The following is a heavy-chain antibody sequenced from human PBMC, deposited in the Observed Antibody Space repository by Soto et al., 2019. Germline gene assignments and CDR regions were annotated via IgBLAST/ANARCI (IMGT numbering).Heavy chain of an antibody. CDR2: FDPEDGET. Sequence: ASVKVSCKVSGYTLTELSMHWVRQAPGKGLEWIGGFDPEDGETIYAQKFQGRVTITADESTSTAYMELSSLRSEDTAVYYCASCLGAESAAGCYYFDYWGQGTLVTVAS. V-gene: IGHV1-24*01. CDR3: ASCLGAESAAGCYYFDY. CDR1: GYTLTELS. D-gene: IGHD6-13*01. J-gene: IGHJ4*02.